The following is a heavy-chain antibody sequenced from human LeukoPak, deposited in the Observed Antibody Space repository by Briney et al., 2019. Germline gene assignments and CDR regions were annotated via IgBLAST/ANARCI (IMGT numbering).Heavy chain of an antibody. CDR2: IIPIFGTA. V-gene: IGHV1-69*01. D-gene: IGHD5-12*01. CDR3: ARDSGSYSGYDNFDY. J-gene: IGHJ4*02. CDR1: GGTFSSYA. Sequence: ASVKVSCKASGGTFSSYAISWVRQAPGQGLEWMGGIIPIFGTANYAQKFQGRVTITADESTSTAYMELRSLRSEDTAVYYCARDSGSYSGYDNFDYWGQGTLVTVSS.